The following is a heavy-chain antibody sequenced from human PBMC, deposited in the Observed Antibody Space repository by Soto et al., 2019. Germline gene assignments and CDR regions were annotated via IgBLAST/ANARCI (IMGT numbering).Heavy chain of an antibody. J-gene: IGHJ4*02. D-gene: IGHD3-16*01. V-gene: IGHV3-23*01. CDR2: ITGSGGDT. Sequence: GGSLRLSCAASGFTFSTHAMNWVRQAPGKGLEWVAGITGSGGDTYFTDSVKGRFTISRDNSENILFLQMNSLRGDDTALYYCAKDALAREGGVQYYFDYWGQGALVTVSS. CDR1: GFTFSTHA. CDR3: AKDALAREGGVQYYFDY.